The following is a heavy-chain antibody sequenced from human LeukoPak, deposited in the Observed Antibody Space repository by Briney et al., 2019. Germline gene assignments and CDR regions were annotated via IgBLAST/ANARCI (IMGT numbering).Heavy chain of an antibody. J-gene: IGHJ5*02. V-gene: IGHV1-69*05. CDR1: GGTFSNYG. CDR3: ARDPPDP. Sequence: GASVKVSCKASGGTFSNYGISWVRQAPGQGFEWIGGIIPIFHTANYAQKFQGRVTISTDESTSTAYMELSSLRSEDTAVYYCARDPPDPWGQGTLVTVSS. CDR2: IIPIFHTA.